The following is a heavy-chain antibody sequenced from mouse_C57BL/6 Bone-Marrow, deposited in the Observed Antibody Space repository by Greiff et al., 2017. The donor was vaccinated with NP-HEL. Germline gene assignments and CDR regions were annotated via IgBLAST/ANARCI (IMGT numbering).Heavy chain of an antibody. D-gene: IGHD1-1*01. J-gene: IGHJ1*03. CDR3: ARPSLYYGSSYGWYFDV. CDR2: ISSGGSYT. CDR1: GFTFSSYG. V-gene: IGHV5-6*01. Sequence: EVKLMESGGDLVKPGGSLKLSCAASGFTFSSYGMSWVRQTPDKRLEWVATISSGGSYTYYPDSVKGRFTISRDNAKNTLYLQMSSLKSEDTAMYYCARPSLYYGSSYGWYFDVWGTGTTVTVSS.